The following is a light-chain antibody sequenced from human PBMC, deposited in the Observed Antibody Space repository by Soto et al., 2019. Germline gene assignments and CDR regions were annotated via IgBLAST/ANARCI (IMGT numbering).Light chain of an antibody. CDR1: QSVSSSS. Sequence: EIVLTQSPGTLSLSPGERATLSCRASQSVSSSSLAWYQQKPGQAPRLLIYGASSRATGIPDRFSGSGSGTDFTLTISRLEPEDFAVYYCHHYGSSRTFGQGTKVEIK. V-gene: IGKV3-20*01. J-gene: IGKJ1*01. CDR3: HHYGSSRT. CDR2: GAS.